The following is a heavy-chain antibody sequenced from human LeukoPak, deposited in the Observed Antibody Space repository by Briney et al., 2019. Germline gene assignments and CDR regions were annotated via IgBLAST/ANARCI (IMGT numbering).Heavy chain of an antibody. CDR3: ARSTAVAGTWFDP. CDR2: IYSGGST. D-gene: IGHD6-19*01. Sequence: GSLRLSCAASGFTVSSNCMSWVRQAPGKGLEWVSVIYSGGSTYYADSVKGRFTISRDNSKNTLYLQMNSLRAEDTAVYYCARSTAVAGTWFDPWGQGTLVTVSS. CDR1: GFTVSSNC. V-gene: IGHV3-66*01. J-gene: IGHJ5*02.